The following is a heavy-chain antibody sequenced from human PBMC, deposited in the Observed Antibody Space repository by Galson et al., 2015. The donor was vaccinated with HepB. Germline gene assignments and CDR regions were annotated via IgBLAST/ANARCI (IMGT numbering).Heavy chain of an antibody. CDR2: ISYDGSNK. V-gene: IGHV3-30-3*01. CDR1: GFTFSSYA. Sequence: SLRLSCAASGFTFSSYAMHWVRQAPGKGLEWVAVISYDGSNKYYADSVKGRFTISRDNAKNSLYLQMNSLRAEDTAVYYCARSQWLRWTFDYWGQGTLVTVSS. D-gene: IGHD5-12*01. CDR3: ARSQWLRWTFDY. J-gene: IGHJ4*02.